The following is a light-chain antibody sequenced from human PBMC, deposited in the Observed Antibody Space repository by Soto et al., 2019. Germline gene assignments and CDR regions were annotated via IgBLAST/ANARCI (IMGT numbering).Light chain of an antibody. V-gene: IGKV1-12*01. CDR3: QQASTFPLT. Sequence: DIQMAQSPSSVPASVGDKVTITCRASQDVRSWVAWYQQKPGKAPKLLIYAASTLQSGGPSRFSGSGSGTDFTLTISSLQPEDFATYYCQQASTFPLTFGGGTKVEIK. J-gene: IGKJ4*01. CDR1: QDVRSW. CDR2: AAS.